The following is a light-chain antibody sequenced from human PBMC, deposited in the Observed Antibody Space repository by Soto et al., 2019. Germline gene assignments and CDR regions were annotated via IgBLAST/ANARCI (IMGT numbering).Light chain of an antibody. CDR3: QQYGKWPPRYT. V-gene: IGKV3-15*01. J-gene: IGKJ2*01. Sequence: EIVMTQSPVTLSASPGERVTLSCRASQSVDINLAWYQQKPGQAPRLLISEASTRASDIPSRFTGSGSGTDFTLTISSLQSEDFAMYFCQQYGKWPPRYTFGQGTKVEIK. CDR1: QSVDIN. CDR2: EAS.